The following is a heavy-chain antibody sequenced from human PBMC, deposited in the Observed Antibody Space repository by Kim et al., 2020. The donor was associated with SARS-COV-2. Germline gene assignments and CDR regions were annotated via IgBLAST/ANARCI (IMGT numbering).Heavy chain of an antibody. CDR2: ISYRGNT. CDR3: AVSTGYYQGLDY. J-gene: IGHJ4*02. D-gene: IGHD6-19*01. Sequence: PSETLSLTCTVSGASISTTSDYWGWVRQSPGKGLEWVGTISYRGNTYYNPSLKTRLTISVDTSNNQFSLKLNSVTAADTAVYYCAVSTGYYQGLDYWGQGTLVTVSS. V-gene: IGHV4-39*01. CDR1: GASISTTSDY.